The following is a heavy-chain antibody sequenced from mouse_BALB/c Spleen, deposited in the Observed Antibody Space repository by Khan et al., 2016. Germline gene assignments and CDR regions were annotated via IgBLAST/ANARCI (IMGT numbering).Heavy chain of an antibody. V-gene: IGHV9-3-1*01. Sequence: QIQLVQSGPELKRPGKTVKISCKASGYTFTNYGINWVKQAPGKGLKWMGWINTYSGESTYADDFKGRFAFSLEPSANTTYLQINNLKNADTATYFCARYRYYYGSSRYFDVWGAGTTVTVSS. CDR1: GYTFTNYG. J-gene: IGHJ1*01. D-gene: IGHD1-1*01. CDR2: INTYSGES. CDR3: ARYRYYYGSSRYFDV.